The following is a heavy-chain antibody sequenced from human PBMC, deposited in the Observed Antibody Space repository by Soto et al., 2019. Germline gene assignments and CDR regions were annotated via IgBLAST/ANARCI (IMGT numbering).Heavy chain of an antibody. CDR3: ARDDPGCGGDCNNRFDP. CDR2: IIPIFGTA. V-gene: IGHV1-69*13. CDR1: GGTFSSYA. Sequence: SVKVSCKASGGTFSSYAISWVRQAPGQGLEWMGGIIPIFGTANYAQKFQGRVTITADESTGTAYMELSSLRSEDTAVYYCARDDPGCGGDCNNRFDPLGQRTLVAVCS. D-gene: IGHD2-21*02. J-gene: IGHJ5*02.